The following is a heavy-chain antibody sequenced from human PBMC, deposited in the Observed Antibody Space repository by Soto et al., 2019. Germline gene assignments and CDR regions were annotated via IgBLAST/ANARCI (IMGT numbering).Heavy chain of an antibody. D-gene: IGHD3-22*01. V-gene: IGHV1-2*04. J-gene: IGHJ4*02. CDR3: ARDRNYYDSSGSLDY. CDR1: AYTFTGYY. CDR2: INPNSGGT. Sequence: QVQLVQSGAEVKKPGASVKVSCKASAYTFTGYYMHWVRQAPGQGLEWMGWINPNSGGTNYAQKFQGWVTMTRDTSISTAYMELSRLRSDDTAVYYCARDRNYYDSSGSLDYWGQGTLVTVSS.